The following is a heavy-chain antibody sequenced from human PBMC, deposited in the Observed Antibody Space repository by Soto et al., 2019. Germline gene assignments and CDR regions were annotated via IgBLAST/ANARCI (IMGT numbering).Heavy chain of an antibody. CDR1: GGSISSYY. V-gene: IGHV4-59*08. J-gene: IGHJ1*01. Sequence: PSETLSLTCTVSGGSISSYYWSWIRQPPGKGLEWIGNIFYSGSANYNPSLRSRVAISVDTSKNQFSLKLSSVTAGDTAVYYCARLEGQAGTFQHWGQGTLVTVSS. CDR2: IFYSGSA. CDR3: ARLEGQAGTFQH. D-gene: IGHD1-1*01.